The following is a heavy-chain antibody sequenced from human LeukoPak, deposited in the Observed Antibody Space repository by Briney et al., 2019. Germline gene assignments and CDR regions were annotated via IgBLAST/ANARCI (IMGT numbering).Heavy chain of an antibody. J-gene: IGHJ4*02. CDR2: TRNKANSYTT. V-gene: IGHV3-72*01. CDR3: ARFSSGWYWSDY. D-gene: IGHD6-19*01. CDR1: GFTFSDHY. Sequence: PGGSLRLSCAASGFTFSDHYMDWVRQAPGKGLEWVGRTRNKANSYTTEYAASVKGKFTISRDDSKNSLYLQMNSLRAEDTAVYYCARFSSGWYWSDYWGQGTVVTVSS.